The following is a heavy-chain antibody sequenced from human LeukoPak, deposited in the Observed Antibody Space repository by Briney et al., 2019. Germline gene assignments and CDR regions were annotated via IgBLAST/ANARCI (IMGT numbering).Heavy chain of an antibody. Sequence: GGSLRLSCAASGFTSSAYWMHWVRQAPGRGLVWVSRVNSDGSITTYADSVKGRFTISRDNAKNTLYLQMNSLRAEDTAVYYCTRGARYCTSTSCQVRYYMDVWGKGTTVTFSS. CDR1: GFTSSAYW. D-gene: IGHD2-2*01. CDR3: TRGARYCTSTSCQVRYYMDV. V-gene: IGHV3-74*01. CDR2: VNSDGSIT. J-gene: IGHJ6*03.